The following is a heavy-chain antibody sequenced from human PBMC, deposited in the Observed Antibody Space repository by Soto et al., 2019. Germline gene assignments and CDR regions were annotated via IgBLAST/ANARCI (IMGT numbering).Heavy chain of an antibody. CDR3: ARDIESVTAKHFFYYYAMDV. J-gene: IGHJ6*02. D-gene: IGHD2-8*01. CDR1: WFTFSNYG. V-gene: IGHV1-18*01. Sequence: ASVKGSCKASWFTFSNYGLNWGRQAPGQGLEGMGWVSANNSHTNYAQNLQGRASMTTDTSTSTAYMELRCLTFDDTAVYYCARDIESVTAKHFFYYYAMDVWGQGTTVTVSS. CDR2: VSANNSHT.